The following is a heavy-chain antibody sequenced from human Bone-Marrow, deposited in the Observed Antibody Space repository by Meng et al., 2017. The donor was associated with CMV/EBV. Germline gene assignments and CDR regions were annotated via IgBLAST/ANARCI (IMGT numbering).Heavy chain of an antibody. CDR2: IIPIFGTA. CDR3: ARDGAPGGWVKYQLLLHYYYYGMDV. V-gene: IGHV1-69*05. Sequence: SVKVSCKASGGTFSSYAISWVRQAPGQGLEWMGGIIPIFGTANYAQKFQGRVTITTDESTSTAYMELSSLRSEDTAVYYCARDGAPGGWVKYQLLLHYYYYGMDVWGQGTTATVSS. CDR1: GGTFSSYA. D-gene: IGHD2-2*01. J-gene: IGHJ6*02.